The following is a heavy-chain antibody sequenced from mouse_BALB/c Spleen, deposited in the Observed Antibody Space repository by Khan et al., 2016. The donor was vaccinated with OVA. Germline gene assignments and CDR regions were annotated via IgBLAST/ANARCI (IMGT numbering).Heavy chain of an antibody. Sequence: QIQLQQSGPGLVQPSQSLSITCTVSGFSLTNYGVHWVRQSPGKGLEWLGVIWSGGITDYNETFISRLSISKDISKSQVFFKMNSLQANDTAIYYCAKNRNGYFDYWGQGTTLTVSS. V-gene: IGHV2-2*02. J-gene: IGHJ2*01. CDR3: AKNRNGYFDY. CDR2: IWSGGIT. CDR1: GFSLTNYG. D-gene: IGHD1-1*02.